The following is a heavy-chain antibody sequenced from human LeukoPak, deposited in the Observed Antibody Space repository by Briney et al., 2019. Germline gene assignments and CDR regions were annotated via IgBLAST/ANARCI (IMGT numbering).Heavy chain of an antibody. V-gene: IGHV4-34*01. CDR3: ARGRYCSRTNCYGDNWFDP. J-gene: IGHJ5*02. CDR2: INHSGST. D-gene: IGHD2-2*01. Sequence: PSETLSLTCAVYGESFSGYYWSWIRQPPGKGLEWIGEINHSGSTNYNPSGKSRVIISVDTSKNQFSLNLSSVTAADTAVYYCARGRYCSRTNCYGDNWFDPWGQGTLVTVSS. CDR1: GESFSGYY.